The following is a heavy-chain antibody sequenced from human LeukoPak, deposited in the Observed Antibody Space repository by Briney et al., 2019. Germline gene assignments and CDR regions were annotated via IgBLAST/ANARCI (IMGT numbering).Heavy chain of an antibody. CDR1: GFTFDDYA. V-gene: IGHV3-9*01. D-gene: IGHD6-13*01. Sequence: GGSLRLSCAASGFTFDDYAMHWVRQAPGKGLEWVAGISWSSGIIGYADYVKGRFTNSREQAKNSLYLQMNSLRAEDTALYYCAKALLAALDYWGEGTLLSVSS. CDR2: ISWSSGII. CDR3: AKALLAALDY. J-gene: IGHJ4*02.